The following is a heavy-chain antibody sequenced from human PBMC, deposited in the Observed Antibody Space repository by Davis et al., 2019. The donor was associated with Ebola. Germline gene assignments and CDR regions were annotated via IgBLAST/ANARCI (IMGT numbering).Heavy chain of an antibody. CDR2: ISYDGSNK. D-gene: IGHD3-22*01. CDR1: GFTFSSYG. Sequence: GESLKISCAASGFTFSSYGMHWVRQAPGKGLEWVAVISYDGSNKYYADSVKGRFTISRDNSKNTLYLQMNSLRAEDTAVYYCARGAKDSSGYYYFDYWGQGTLVTVSS. CDR3: ARGAKDSSGYYYFDY. J-gene: IGHJ4*02. V-gene: IGHV3-30*03.